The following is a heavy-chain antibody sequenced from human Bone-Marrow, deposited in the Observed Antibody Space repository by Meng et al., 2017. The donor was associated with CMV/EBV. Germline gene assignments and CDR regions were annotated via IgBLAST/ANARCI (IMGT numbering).Heavy chain of an antibody. V-gene: IGHV3-23*01. CDR1: GYTFGSNA. D-gene: IGHD6-13*01. CDR3: SKDQVGSSSDPYYFDY. J-gene: IGHJ4*02. Sequence: SGYTFGSNAVRRVRLAAGMGLERVSDIECSSNDTYYRDCVEGQFNNSRDNSKNTLYLQMNSLRADDTALYYSSKDQVGSSSDPYYFDYWGQGTLVTVSS. CDR2: IECSSNDT.